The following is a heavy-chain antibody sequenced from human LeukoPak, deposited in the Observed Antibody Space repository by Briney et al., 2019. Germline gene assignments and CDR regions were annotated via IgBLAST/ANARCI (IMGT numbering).Heavy chain of an antibody. CDR3: ARDKKSGESSEIDY. D-gene: IGHD3-10*01. CDR2: INRDGSTT. V-gene: IGHV3-74*03. Sequence: PGGSLRLSCAASGFTFSNYWVLWVRQAPGKGLVWVSRINRDGSTTKYADSVKGRFTVSRDNAKNTLNLQMNSLRAEDTAVYFCARDKKSGESSEIDYWGQGTLVTVSS. CDR1: GFTFSNYW. J-gene: IGHJ4*02.